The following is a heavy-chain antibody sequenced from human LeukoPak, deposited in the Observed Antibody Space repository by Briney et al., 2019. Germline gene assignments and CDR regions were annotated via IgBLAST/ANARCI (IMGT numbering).Heavy chain of an antibody. CDR1: GGSISSYY. CDR3: ARRRRYFDWLFPNAFDI. D-gene: IGHD3-9*01. V-gene: IGHV4-34*01. Sequence: PSETLSLTSTVSGGSISSYYWTWIRHSPGKGLEWIGDINHNGYTTYNPSLKSRVTISVDTSKNQFSLKLSSMTAADTAVYYCARRRRYFDWLFPNAFDIWGQGTMVTVSS. J-gene: IGHJ3*02. CDR2: INHNGYT.